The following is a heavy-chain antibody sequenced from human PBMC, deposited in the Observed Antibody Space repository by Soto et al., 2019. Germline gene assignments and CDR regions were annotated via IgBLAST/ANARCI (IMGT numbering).Heavy chain of an antibody. CDR1: GFTFSNYD. Sequence: GGSLRLSCAASGFTFSNYDMHCVRQVTGKGLEWVSTIGTAGDTYYPGSVKGRFTISRENAKNPLYLQMNSLRAEDTAVYYCARGRLISLYYFDYWGRGTLVTVSS. J-gene: IGHJ4*02. CDR3: ARGRLISLYYFDY. V-gene: IGHV3-13*01. CDR2: IGTAGDT. D-gene: IGHD2-15*01.